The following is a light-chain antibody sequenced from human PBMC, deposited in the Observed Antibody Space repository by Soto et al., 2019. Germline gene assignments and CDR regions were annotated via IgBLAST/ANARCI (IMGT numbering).Light chain of an antibody. J-gene: IGLJ1*01. CDR2: DNN. CDR1: SSNIGNNY. Sequence: QSVLTQPPSVSAAPGQKVTISCSGSSSNIGNNYVSWYQQLPGTAPKLLIYDNNKRPSGIPDRFSGSKSGTSATLGITGLQTGDEADYYCGTWDSSMSAGVFGTSTKVTVL. CDR3: GTWDSSMSAGV. V-gene: IGLV1-51*01.